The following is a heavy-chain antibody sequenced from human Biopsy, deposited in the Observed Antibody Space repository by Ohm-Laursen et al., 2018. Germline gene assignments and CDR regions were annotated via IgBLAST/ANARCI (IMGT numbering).Heavy chain of an antibody. J-gene: IGHJ3*02. CDR1: GYTFTAYG. CDR2: ISTYNDDT. CDR3: ARDPGYDFWSGSDPFDI. D-gene: IGHD3-3*01. V-gene: IGHV1-18*04. Sequence: GPSVKVSCKTSGYTFTAYGISWVRQAPGQGLEWMGWISTYNDDTNIAQKFQGRVSMTTDTSTRTAYMELRSLRSGDTAIYFCARDPGYDFWSGSDPFDIWGQGTLVTVS.